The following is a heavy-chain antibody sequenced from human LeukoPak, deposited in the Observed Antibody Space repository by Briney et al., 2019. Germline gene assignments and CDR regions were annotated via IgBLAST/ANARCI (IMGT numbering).Heavy chain of an antibody. CDR2: IYSGGST. CDR3: ARDSVVVAASRGLAFDY. CDR1: GFTFSSSA. D-gene: IGHD2-15*01. V-gene: IGHV3-53*01. Sequence: GGSLRLSCAASGFTFSSSAMSWVRQAPGKGLEWVSVIYSGGSTYYADSVKGRFTISRDNSKNTLYLQMNSLRAEDTAVYYCARDSVVVAASRGLAFDYWGQGTLVTVSS. J-gene: IGHJ4*02.